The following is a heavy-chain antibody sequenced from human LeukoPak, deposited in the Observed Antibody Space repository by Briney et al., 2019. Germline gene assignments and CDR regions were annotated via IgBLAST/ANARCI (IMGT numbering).Heavy chain of an antibody. Sequence: GGSLRLSCAVSGITLSNYGMSWVRQAPGKGLEWVAGISGSGGSTNYADSVKGRFTISRDNPKNTLYLQMNSLRAEDTAFYFCAKRGVVIRVILVGFHKEAYYFESWGQGALVTASS. D-gene: IGHD3/OR15-3a*01. J-gene: IGHJ4*02. CDR1: GITLSNYG. CDR2: ISGSGGST. CDR3: AKRGVVIRVILVGFHKEAYYFES. V-gene: IGHV3-23*01.